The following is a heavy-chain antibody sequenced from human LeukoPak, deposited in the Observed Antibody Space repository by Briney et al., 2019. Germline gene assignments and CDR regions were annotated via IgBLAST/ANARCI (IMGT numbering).Heavy chain of an antibody. CDR1: GGSISSYY. D-gene: IGHD3-16*02. CDR2: IYYSGST. CDR3: ARAMFGGVIPDY. J-gene: IGHJ4*02. Sequence: NPSETLSLTCTVSGGSISSYYWSWIRQPPGKGLEWIGYIYYSGSTNYNPSLKSRVTISVDTSKNQFSLKLSSVTAADTAVYYCARAMFGGVIPDYWGQETLVTVSS. V-gene: IGHV4-59*01.